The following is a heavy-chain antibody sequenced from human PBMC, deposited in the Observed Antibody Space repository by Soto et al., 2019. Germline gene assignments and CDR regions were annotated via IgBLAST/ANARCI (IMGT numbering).Heavy chain of an antibody. CDR1: AGSFSGSSSY. V-gene: IGHV4-39*01. D-gene: IGHD6-13*01. Sequence: QLQLQESGPGLVQPSETLSLTCTVSAGSFSGSSSYWGWIRQPPGEGLAWIGIVYYSWSTYYNPSLKSRVTSAVDTSNNQFSLKLSSVTAADTAVDYGARPGYGSSGGFDCWGQGALVTVSS. CDR2: VYYSWST. CDR3: ARPGYGSSGGFDC. J-gene: IGHJ4*02.